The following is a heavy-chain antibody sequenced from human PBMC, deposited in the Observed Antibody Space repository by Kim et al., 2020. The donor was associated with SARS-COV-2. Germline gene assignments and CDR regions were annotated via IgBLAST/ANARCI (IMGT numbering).Heavy chain of an antibody. CDR3: ATTPFGELLLPFDY. J-gene: IGHJ4*02. V-gene: IGHV1-24*01. D-gene: IGHD3-10*01. Sequence: QKSQGRVTMTEDTSTDTAYMELSSLRSEDTAVYYCATTPFGELLLPFDYWGQGTLVTVSS.